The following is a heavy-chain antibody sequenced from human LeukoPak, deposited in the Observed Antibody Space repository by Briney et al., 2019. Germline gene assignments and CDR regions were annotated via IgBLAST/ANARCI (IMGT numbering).Heavy chain of an antibody. Sequence: GGSLRLSCAASGFTYSNYWMSWVRQAPGKGLEWVSYISSSGSTIYYADSVKGRFTISRDNAKNSLYLQMNSLRAEDTAVYYCAELGITMIGGVWGKGTTVTISS. J-gene: IGHJ6*04. D-gene: IGHD3-10*02. CDR1: GFTYSNYW. V-gene: IGHV3-48*04. CDR3: AELGITMIGGV. CDR2: ISSSGSTI.